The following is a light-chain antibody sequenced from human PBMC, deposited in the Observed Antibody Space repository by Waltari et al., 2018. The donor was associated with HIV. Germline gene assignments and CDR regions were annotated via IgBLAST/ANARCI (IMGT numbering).Light chain of an antibody. CDR3: SSYTSSSIVI. CDR1: SSAVGGYYY. CDR2: DVN. V-gene: IGLV2-14*03. J-gene: IGLJ2*01. Sequence: HSALTQPASVSGSPGQSIPIPCTGTSSAVGGYYYVSWYRLHPGEVPKLMIFDVNNRPSGVSNRFSGSKSGNTASLTISGLQVEDEADYYCSSYTSSSIVIFGGGTKVTVL.